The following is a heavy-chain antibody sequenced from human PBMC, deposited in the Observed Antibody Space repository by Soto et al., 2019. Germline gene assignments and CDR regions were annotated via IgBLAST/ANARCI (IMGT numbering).Heavy chain of an antibody. J-gene: IGHJ4*02. D-gene: IGHD6-6*01. V-gene: IGHV4-59*08. CDR1: GGSISSYY. CDR3: ARQTQYSSSSGPEY. CDR2: IYYSGST. Sequence: SETLSLTCTVSGGSISSYYWSWIRQPPGKGLEWIGYIYYSGSTNYNPSLKSRVTISVDTSKNQFSLKLSSVTAADTAVYYCARQTQYSSSSGPEYWGQGTLVTVSS.